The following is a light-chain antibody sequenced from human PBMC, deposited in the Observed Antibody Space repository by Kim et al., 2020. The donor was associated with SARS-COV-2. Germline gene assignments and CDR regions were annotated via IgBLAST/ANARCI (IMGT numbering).Light chain of an antibody. J-gene: IGKJ3*01. CDR3: QQYYSSPGFT. Sequence: DIVMTQSPDSLAVSLGERATINCKSSQSVFYSSNNKNYLAWYQQKPGQPPKLLIYWASTRKSGVPDRFSGSGSGTDFTLTISSLQAEDVAVYYCQQYYSSPGFTFGPGTKVDIK. CDR1: QSVFYSSNNKNY. CDR2: WAS. V-gene: IGKV4-1*01.